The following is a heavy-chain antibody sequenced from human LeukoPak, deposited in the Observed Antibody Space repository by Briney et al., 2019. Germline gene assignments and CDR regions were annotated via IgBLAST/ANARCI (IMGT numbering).Heavy chain of an antibody. CDR3: ARDLGSAYGVPRWFDP. J-gene: IGHJ5*02. CDR2: IYSSGST. V-gene: IGHV4-4*07. Sequence: PSETLSLTCTVSGGSLTNYYWNWIRQPAEKGLEGIGRIYSSGSTNYNPSLQSRVTMSVGTAKNQYSLKLSSVAAANTAVYYCARDLGSAYGVPRWFDPWGQGTLVTVSS. D-gene: IGHD4-17*01. CDR1: GGSLTNYY.